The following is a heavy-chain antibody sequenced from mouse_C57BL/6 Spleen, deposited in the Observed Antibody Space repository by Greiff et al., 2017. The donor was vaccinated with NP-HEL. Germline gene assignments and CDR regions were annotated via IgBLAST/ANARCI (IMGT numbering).Heavy chain of an antibody. D-gene: IGHD1-1*01. CDR2: INPYNGDT. CDR1: GYSFTGYF. V-gene: IGHV1-20*01. Sequence: VQLQQSGPELVKPGDSVKISCKASGYSFTGYFMNWVMQSHGKSLEWFGRINPYNGDTFYNQKFKGKATLTVDKSSSTAHMELRSLTSEDSAVYYCARGTVVARYYAMDYWGQGTSVTVSS. J-gene: IGHJ4*01. CDR3: ARGTVVARYYAMDY.